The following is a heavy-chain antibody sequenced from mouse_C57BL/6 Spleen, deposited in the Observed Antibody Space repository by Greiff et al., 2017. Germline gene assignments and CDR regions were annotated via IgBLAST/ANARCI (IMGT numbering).Heavy chain of an antibody. J-gene: IGHJ3*01. Sequence: QVQLQQPGAELVKPGASVKVSCKASGYTFTSYWMHWVKQRPGQGLEWIGRINPSDSATNSNQKFKGKDTLTVDKSSSTSYMQLSSLTAEDSAVYYCAINVITTVGSKADWGQGTLVTVSA. CDR2: INPSDSAT. V-gene: IGHV1-74*01. CDR3: AINVITTVGSKAD. D-gene: IGHD1-1*01. CDR1: GYTFTSYW.